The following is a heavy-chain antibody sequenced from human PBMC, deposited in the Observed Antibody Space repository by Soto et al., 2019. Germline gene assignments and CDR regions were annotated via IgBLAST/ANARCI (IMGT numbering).Heavy chain of an antibody. D-gene: IGHD6-13*01. CDR1: GGSISSYY. J-gene: IGHJ6*02. CDR2: IYYSGST. Sequence: AETLSLTCTVSGGSISSYYWSWIRQPPGKGLEWIGYIYYSGSTNYNPSLKSRVTISVDTSKNQFSLKLSSVTAADTAVYYCARDLGYSSNYYGMDVWGQGTTVTVSS. V-gene: IGHV4-59*01. CDR3: ARDLGYSSNYYGMDV.